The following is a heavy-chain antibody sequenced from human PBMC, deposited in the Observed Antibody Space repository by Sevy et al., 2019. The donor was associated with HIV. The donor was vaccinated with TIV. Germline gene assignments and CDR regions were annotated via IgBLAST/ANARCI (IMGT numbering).Heavy chain of an antibody. D-gene: IGHD3-10*01. CDR3: ARAIIIMAHIGSFPFDY. CDR2: INPNSGGT. CDR1: GYTFTGYY. J-gene: IGHJ4*02. Sequence: ASVKVSCKASGYTFTGYYMHWVRQAPGQGLEWMGRINPNSGGTNYAQMFQGRVTMTRDTSISTAYMELSRLRSDDTAVYYCARAIIIMAHIGSFPFDYWGQGTLVTVSS. V-gene: IGHV1-2*06.